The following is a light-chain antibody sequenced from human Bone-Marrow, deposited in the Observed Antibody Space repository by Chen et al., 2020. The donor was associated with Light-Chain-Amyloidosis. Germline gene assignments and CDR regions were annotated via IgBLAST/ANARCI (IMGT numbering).Light chain of an antibody. Sequence: SYVLTQPSSVSVAPGQTATIACGGNNIGTTSVHWYQQTPGQAPLLVVCADSDRPSGIPERLSCSNSGNAATLTIRRVAAGDDADYYCRVWDRGSDRPVFGGGTKLPVL. CDR3: RVWDRGSDRPV. CDR2: ADS. V-gene: IGLV3-21*02. CDR1: NIGTTS. J-gene: IGLJ3*02.